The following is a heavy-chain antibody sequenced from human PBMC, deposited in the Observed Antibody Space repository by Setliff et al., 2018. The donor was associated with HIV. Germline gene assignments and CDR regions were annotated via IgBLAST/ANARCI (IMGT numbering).Heavy chain of an antibody. CDR1: GLSFSSAW. Sequence: LRLSCVVSGLSFSSAWMSWVRQGPGKGLEWVGRIKSETDGGTTDYAAPVEGRFAISRDDSNNTLYLQMNSLKTEDTAVYYCTTTLRTRNFWSGYSVLSDYWGQGTLVTVSS. CDR2: IKSETDGGTT. V-gene: IGHV3-15*01. J-gene: IGHJ4*01. CDR3: TTTLRTRNFWSGYSVLSDY. D-gene: IGHD3-3*01.